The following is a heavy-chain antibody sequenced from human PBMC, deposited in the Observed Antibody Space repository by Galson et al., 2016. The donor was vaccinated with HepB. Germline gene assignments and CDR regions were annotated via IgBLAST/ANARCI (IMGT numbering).Heavy chain of an antibody. D-gene: IGHD2-8*02. CDR2: SSSGNYM. J-gene: IGHJ6*04. CDR1: GFSFSYYT. CDR3: VRDLFQGHCLGGICYREGNYYGMDV. V-gene: IGHV3-21*01. Sequence: SLRLSCAASGFSFSYYTMYWVRQAPGKGLEWVSSSSSGNYMYYADSVKGRFTISRDKAKNSLYLQMNSLRAEDTAVYWCVRDLFQGHCLGGICYREGNYYGMDVWGKGTTVTVSS.